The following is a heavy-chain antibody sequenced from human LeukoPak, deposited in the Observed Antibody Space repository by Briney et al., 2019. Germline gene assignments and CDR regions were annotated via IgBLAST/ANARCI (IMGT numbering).Heavy chain of an antibody. V-gene: IGHV3-74*01. Sequence: GGSLRLSCAASGFTFSIYWMHWVRQAPGKGLVWVARINSDGISTNYADSVKGRFTISRDNAKNSLYLQMNSLRAEDTAVYYCAELGITMIGGVWGKGTTVTISS. CDR1: GFTFSIYW. D-gene: IGHD3-10*02. CDR2: INSDGIST. CDR3: AELGITMIGGV. J-gene: IGHJ6*04.